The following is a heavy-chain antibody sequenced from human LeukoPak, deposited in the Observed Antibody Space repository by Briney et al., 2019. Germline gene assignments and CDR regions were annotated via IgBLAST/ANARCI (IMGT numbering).Heavy chain of an antibody. CDR3: AFLWYPIQLWFF. CDR2: IITIFCKA. Sequence: SSVNVSCLSSGCTLISYAISWVRQAPGRGREWMGGIITIFCKANYAQKFQVRITITTDKSTSTAYMELSSLRSEDTSVYYCAFLWYPIQLWFFWGQGTLVTVSS. J-gene: IGHJ4*02. CDR1: GCTLISYA. V-gene: IGHV1-69*05. D-gene: IGHD5-18*01.